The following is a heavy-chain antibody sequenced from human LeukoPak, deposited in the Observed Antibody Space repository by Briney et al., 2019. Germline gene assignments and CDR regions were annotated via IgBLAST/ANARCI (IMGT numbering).Heavy chain of an antibody. J-gene: IGHJ4*02. Sequence: GGSLRLSCAASGLTFSNVWMNWVRPAPGKGLEWVGLIRSKADGGTTDYAAPVKGRFTISRDDSKNTLYLQMNSLKTEDTAVYYCSWGSQQYFDYWGQGTLVTVSS. CDR1: GLTFSNVW. CDR3: SWGSQQYFDY. CDR2: IRSKADGGTT. D-gene: IGHD3-16*01. V-gene: IGHV3-15*01.